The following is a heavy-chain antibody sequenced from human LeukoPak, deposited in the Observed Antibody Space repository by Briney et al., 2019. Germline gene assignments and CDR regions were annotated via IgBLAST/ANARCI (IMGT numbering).Heavy chain of an antibody. D-gene: IGHD3-22*01. J-gene: IGHJ5*02. Sequence: ASVKVSCKVSGYTLTELSMHWVGQAPGKGLEWMGGFDPEDGETIYAQKFQGRVTMTEDTSTDTAYMELRSLRSEDTAVYYCATYYYDSSGFNWFDPWGQGSLVTVSS. V-gene: IGHV1-24*01. CDR1: GYTLTELS. CDR2: FDPEDGET. CDR3: ATYYYDSSGFNWFDP.